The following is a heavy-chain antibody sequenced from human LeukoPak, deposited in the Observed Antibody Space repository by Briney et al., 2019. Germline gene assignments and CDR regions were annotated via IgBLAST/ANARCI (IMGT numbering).Heavy chain of an antibody. CDR3: ARLTVATFDY. V-gene: IGHV4-59*08. D-gene: IGHD4-17*01. CDR2: IYYSGST. J-gene: IGHJ4*02. CDR1: GGSISSYY. Sequence: SETLSLTCTVSGGSISSYYWSWIRQPPGKGLEWIGYIYYSGSTNYNPSLKSRVTTSVDTSKNQFSLKLSSVTAADTAVYYCARLTVATFDYWGQGTLVTVSS.